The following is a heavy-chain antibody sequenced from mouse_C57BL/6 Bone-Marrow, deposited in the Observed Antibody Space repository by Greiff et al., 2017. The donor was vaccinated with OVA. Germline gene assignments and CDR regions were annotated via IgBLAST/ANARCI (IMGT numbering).Heavy chain of an antibody. D-gene: IGHD1-1*01. Sequence: QVHVKQSGAELAKPGASVKLSCKASGYTFTSYWMHWVKQRPGKGLEWIGYINPSSGYTKYNQKFKDKATLTADKSSSTAYMQLSSLTYEDSAVYYCARGYYYGSSYDWYFDVWGTGTTVTVSS. CDR3: ARGYYYGSSYDWYFDV. V-gene: IGHV1-7*01. J-gene: IGHJ1*03. CDR1: GYTFTSYW. CDR2: INPSSGYT.